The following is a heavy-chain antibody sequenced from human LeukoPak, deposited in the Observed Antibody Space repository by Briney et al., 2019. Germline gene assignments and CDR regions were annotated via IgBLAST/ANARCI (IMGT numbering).Heavy chain of an antibody. CDR2: ISWNSGSI. Sequence: GGSLRLSCAASGFTFDDHAMHWVRQAPGKGLEWVSGISWNSGSIGYADSVKGRSTISRDNAKNSLYLQMNSLRAEDTALYYCAKDRGSGWYYFDYWGQGTLVTVSS. CDR1: GFTFDDHA. J-gene: IGHJ4*02. V-gene: IGHV3-9*01. CDR3: AKDRGSGWYYFDY. D-gene: IGHD6-19*01.